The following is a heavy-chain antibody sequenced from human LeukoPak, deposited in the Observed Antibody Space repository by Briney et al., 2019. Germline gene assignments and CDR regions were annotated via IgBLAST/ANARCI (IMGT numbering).Heavy chain of an antibody. D-gene: IGHD3-10*01. CDR1: GYTFTSYG. CDR3: ATDLTSKEGI. J-gene: IGHJ4*02. CDR2: ISAYNGNT. Sequence: ASVKVSCKASGYTFTSYGISWVRQAPGQGLEWMGWISAYNGNTNYAQKFQGRVTMTEDTSTDTAYMELSSLRSEDTAVCYCATDLTSKEGIWGQGTLVTVSS. V-gene: IGHV1-18*01.